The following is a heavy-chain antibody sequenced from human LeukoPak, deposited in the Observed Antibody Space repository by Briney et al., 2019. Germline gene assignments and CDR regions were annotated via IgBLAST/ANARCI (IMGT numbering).Heavy chain of an antibody. V-gene: IGHV3-74*01. CDR2: IKSDESTT. D-gene: IGHD3-22*01. CDR3: VRRAFDSSGNYPFDP. Sequence: GGSLRLSCAASGFSFSSYWMRWVRQAPGKGLVWVARIKSDESTTSYADSVKGRFTISRDNAKNTLYLQMNSLRAEDTAVYYCVRRAFDSSGNYPFDPWGQGTLVTVSS. J-gene: IGHJ5*02. CDR1: GFSFSSYW.